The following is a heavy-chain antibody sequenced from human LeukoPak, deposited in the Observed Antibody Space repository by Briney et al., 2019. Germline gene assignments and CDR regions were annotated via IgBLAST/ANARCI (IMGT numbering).Heavy chain of an antibody. V-gene: IGHV3-23*01. Sequence: TGGSLRLSCAASGFTFSSYAMSWVRQAPGKGLEWVSAISGSGGSTYYADSVKGRFTISRDNSKNTLYLQMNSLRAEDTAVYYWAKRKRQPAREDYGGQGTLATVPS. D-gene: IGHD1-14*01. CDR1: GFTFSSYA. J-gene: IGHJ4*02. CDR3: AKRKRQPAREDY. CDR2: ISGSGGST.